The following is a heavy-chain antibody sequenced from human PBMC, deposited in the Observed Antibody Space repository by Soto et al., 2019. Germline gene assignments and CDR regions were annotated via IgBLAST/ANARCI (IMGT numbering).Heavy chain of an antibody. D-gene: IGHD3-16*01. CDR1: GYTVIRYG. J-gene: IGHJ6*02. CDR2: ISPYNDYT. V-gene: IGHV1-18*01. Sequence: QVQLAQSANEVKKRGASVRVSCKAAGYTVIRYGIAWVRQAPGQGLEWMGWISPYNDYTVYAQKYQGRVSMTADTSTRTVYMNLRGLKSDDTAVYYCARGGYYDNSWGKLSHYGLDVWGQGTSVSVCS. CDR3: ARGGYYDNSWGKLSHYGLDV.